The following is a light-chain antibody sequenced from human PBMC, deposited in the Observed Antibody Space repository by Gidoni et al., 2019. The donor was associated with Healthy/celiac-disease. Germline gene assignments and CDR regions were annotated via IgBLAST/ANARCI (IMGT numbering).Light chain of an antibody. CDR2: DAS. CDR3: QQRSNRTLFT. Sequence: EIVLPHSPAPLSLSPGERATISCSASLSGSSYLAWYQQKPGQAPRTLINDASNRATGSPARWSGSGAGTEYTITISSREPEDVAVYYCQQRSNRTLFTFGPXTKVDIK. CDR1: LSGSSY. V-gene: IGKV3-11*01. J-gene: IGKJ3*01.